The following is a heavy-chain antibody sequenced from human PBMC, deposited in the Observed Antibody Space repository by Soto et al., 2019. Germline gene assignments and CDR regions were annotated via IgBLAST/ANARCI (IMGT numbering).Heavy chain of an antibody. CDR1: GYTFTSYA. Sequence: QVQLVQSGAEVKKPGASVKVSCKASGYTFTSYAMRWVRQAPGQRLEWMGWINAGNGNTKYSQKFQGRVTITRDTSASTAYMELSSLRSEDTAVYYCARDRLWFGDYYMDVWGKGTTVTVSS. J-gene: IGHJ6*03. CDR2: INAGNGNT. CDR3: ARDRLWFGDYYMDV. D-gene: IGHD3-10*01. V-gene: IGHV1-3*01.